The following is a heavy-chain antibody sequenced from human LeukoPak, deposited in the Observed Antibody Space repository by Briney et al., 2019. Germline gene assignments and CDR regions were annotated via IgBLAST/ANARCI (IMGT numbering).Heavy chain of an antibody. CDR3: ASIFGSGSYFDYYYMDV. J-gene: IGHJ6*03. V-gene: IGHV1-18*01. Sequence: ASVKVSCKASGYTFTSYGISWVRQAPGQGLEWMGWISAYNGNTNYAQKFQGRVTMTRDTSISTAYMELSRLRSDDTAVYYCASIFGSGSYFDYYYMDVWGKGTSVTISS. CDR1: GYTFTSYG. CDR2: ISAYNGNT. D-gene: IGHD3-10*01.